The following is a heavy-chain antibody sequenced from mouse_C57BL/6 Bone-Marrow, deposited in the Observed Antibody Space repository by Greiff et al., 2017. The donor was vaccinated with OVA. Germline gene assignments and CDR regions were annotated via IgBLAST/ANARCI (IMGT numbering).Heavy chain of an antibody. D-gene: IGHD2-12*01. V-gene: IGHV1-69*01. CDR1: GYTLTSYW. CDR2: IDPSDSYT. Sequence: QVQLQQSGAELVRPGTSVKLSCKASGYTLTSYWMHWVKQRPGQGLEWIGEIDPSDSYTNYNQKFKGKSTLTVDKSSSTAYMQLSSLTSEDSAVYYCAREYYNYFDYWGQGTTLTVSS. J-gene: IGHJ2*01. CDR3: AREYYNYFDY.